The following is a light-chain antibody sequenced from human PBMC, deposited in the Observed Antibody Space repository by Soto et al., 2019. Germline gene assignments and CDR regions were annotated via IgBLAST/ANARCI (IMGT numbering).Light chain of an antibody. V-gene: IGKV3-11*01. CDR3: QQRSNWPHT. CDR2: DAS. CDR1: QSVSSY. J-gene: IGKJ2*01. Sequence: EIVLTQSPATLSLSPGERATLSCRASQSVSSYLAWYQHKPGQAPRLLIYDASNRATGIPARFSGSGSGTDFTLTFSSLEPEDFAVYYCQQRSNWPHTFGPGTKLEIK.